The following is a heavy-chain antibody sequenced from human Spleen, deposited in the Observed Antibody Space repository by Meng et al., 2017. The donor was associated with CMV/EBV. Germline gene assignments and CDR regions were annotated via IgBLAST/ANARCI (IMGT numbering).Heavy chain of an antibody. J-gene: IGHJ6*02. D-gene: IGHD2-8*02. CDR1: GFNFADYA. Sequence: GGSLRLSCAASGFNFADYAMHWVRQAPGKGLEWVAGISWNGGRIEYAVSVRGRFTISRDNAKNTLFLQMNSLRAADTALYYCAKSNTAVGYYYAMNVWGLGTTVTVSS. CDR3: AKSNTAVGYYYAMNV. V-gene: IGHV3-9*01. CDR2: ISWNGGRI.